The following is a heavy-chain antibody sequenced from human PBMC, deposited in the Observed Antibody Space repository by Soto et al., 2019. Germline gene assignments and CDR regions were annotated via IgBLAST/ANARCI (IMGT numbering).Heavy chain of an antibody. D-gene: IGHD2-15*01. CDR3: ARYGSGECNRGSCYSPFDY. Sequence: QVQLQESGPGLVKPSQTLSLTCTVSGRSISSVNYYWSGIRQPPGKGLEWIGYIYYSGSTYYNPSLRSRVTISVDTSKNQFSLKLSSVTAADTAVYYCARYGSGECNRGSCYSPFDYWGQGTLVTVSS. CDR1: GRSISSVNYY. CDR2: IYYSGST. J-gene: IGHJ4*02. V-gene: IGHV4-30-4*01.